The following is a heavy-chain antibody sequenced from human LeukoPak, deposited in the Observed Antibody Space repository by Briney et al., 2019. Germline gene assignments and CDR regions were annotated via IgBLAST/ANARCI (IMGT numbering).Heavy chain of an antibody. CDR3: ARGLKN. J-gene: IGHJ4*02. Sequence: SETLSLTCAVYGGSFSGYYWSWIRQPPGKGLEWIGEINHSGSTNYNPSLKSRITISVDTSKNQFSLKLSSVAAADTAVYYCARGLKNWGQGTLVTVSS. V-gene: IGHV4-34*01. CDR2: INHSGST. CDR1: GGSFSGYY.